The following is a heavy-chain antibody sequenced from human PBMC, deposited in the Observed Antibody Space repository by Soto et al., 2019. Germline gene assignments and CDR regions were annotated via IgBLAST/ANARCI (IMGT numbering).Heavy chain of an antibody. D-gene: IGHD3-10*01. J-gene: IGHJ3*02. Sequence: EVQLLESGGDLVQPGGSLRLSCAASGFTFSSYAMSWVRQAPGKGLEWVSGISRTGDTIYYADSVKGRFTISRDISKNTLYLQMSSLRAEDTAVYYCAKTGYYVSGTRAFDIWGQGTMVTVSS. CDR3: AKTGYYVSGTRAFDI. CDR1: GFTFSSYA. V-gene: IGHV3-23*01. CDR2: ISRTGDTI.